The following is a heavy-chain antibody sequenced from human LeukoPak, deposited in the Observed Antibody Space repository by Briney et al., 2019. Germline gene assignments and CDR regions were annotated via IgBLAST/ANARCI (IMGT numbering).Heavy chain of an antibody. J-gene: IGHJ6*02. CDR3: ARGHYDYYYYGMDV. D-gene: IGHD3-16*01. Sequence: GFLRLSCAASWFTVSSNYMSWVRQAPGKGLEWVPVIYSGGSTYYADSVKGRFTISRDNSKNTLYLQMNSLRAEDTAVYYCARGHYDYYYYGMDVWGQGTTVTVSS. V-gene: IGHV3-53*01. CDR2: IYSGGST. CDR1: WFTVSSNY.